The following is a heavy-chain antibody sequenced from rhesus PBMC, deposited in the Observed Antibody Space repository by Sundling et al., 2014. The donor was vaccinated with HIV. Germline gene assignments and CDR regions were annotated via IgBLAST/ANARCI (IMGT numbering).Heavy chain of an antibody. CDR1: GASISLYW. V-gene: IGHV4-80*01. CDR2: INGNSGRT. CDR3: AIEINNDIDF. D-gene: IGHD1-14*01. Sequence: QVHLQESGPGLVKPSETLSLTCTVSGASISLYWWTWIRQPPGKGLEWIGEINGNSGRTDYNPSLNSRVTISRDTSQNQFSLKLNSVTAADTAVYYCAIEINNDIDFWGQGVLVAVSS. J-gene: IGHJ4*01.